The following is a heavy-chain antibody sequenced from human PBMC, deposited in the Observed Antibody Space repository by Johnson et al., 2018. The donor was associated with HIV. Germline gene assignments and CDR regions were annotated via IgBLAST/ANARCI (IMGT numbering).Heavy chain of an antibody. Sequence: VHLVASGGGPAKPGESLRVSWTAARFIFRDAWMNWVRQAPGKGLEWVGRIKSKSDGGTTDYAALAKGRTTISRDDSKSTLYLQMNSLRAEDTALYYCAGYSSSWYDAFDIWGQGTMVTVSS. J-gene: IGHJ3*02. CDR2: IKSKSDGGTT. CDR3: AGYSSSWYDAFDI. V-gene: IGHV3-15*05. CDR1: RFIFRDAW. D-gene: IGHD6-13*01.